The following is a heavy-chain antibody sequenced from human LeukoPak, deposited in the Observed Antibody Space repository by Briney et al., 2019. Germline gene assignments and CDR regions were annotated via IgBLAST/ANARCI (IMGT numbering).Heavy chain of an antibody. CDR1: GFTFSSYS. CDR3: ARDPNIVVVPAALDSPYFDY. V-gene: IGHV3-21*01. CDR2: ISSSSSYI. J-gene: IGHJ4*02. Sequence: GGSLRLSCAASGFTFSSYSMNWVRQAPGKGLEWVSSISSSSSYIYYADSVKGRFTISRDNAKNSLYLQMSSLRAEDTAVYYCARDPNIVVVPAALDSPYFDYWGQGTLVTVSS. D-gene: IGHD2-2*01.